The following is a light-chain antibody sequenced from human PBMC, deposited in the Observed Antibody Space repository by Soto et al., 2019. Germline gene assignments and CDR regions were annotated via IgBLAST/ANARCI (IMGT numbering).Light chain of an antibody. CDR2: EVT. Sequence: QSVLTQPASVSGSPGQSIAISCTGSSSDVGIYNYVSWYQQHPGKVPKLIIYEVTNRPSGVSNRFSGSKSGNTASLTISGLQAEDEADYYCQSYDNSLSGSWVFGGGTKLTVL. V-gene: IGLV2-14*01. CDR1: SSDVGIYNY. CDR3: QSYDNSLSGSWV. J-gene: IGLJ3*02.